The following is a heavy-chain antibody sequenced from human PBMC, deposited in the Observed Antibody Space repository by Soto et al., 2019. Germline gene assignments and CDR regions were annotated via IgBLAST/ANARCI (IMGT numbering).Heavy chain of an antibody. Sequence: SLTCTVSGGSISSSSYYWGWIRQPPGKGLEWIGSIYYSGSTYYNPSLKSRVTISVDTSKNQFSLKLSSVTAADTAVYYCASRVEATHNWFDPWGRGTLVTVSS. J-gene: IGHJ5*02. CDR2: IYYSGST. CDR1: GGSISSSSYY. CDR3: ASRVEATHNWFDP. V-gene: IGHV4-39*01.